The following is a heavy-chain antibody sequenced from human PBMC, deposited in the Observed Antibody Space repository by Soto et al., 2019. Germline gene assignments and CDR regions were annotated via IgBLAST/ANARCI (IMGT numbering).Heavy chain of an antibody. J-gene: IGHJ6*02. V-gene: IGHV1-46*01. CDR3: ARTPQYSSSSVGYYYYGMDV. Sequence: ASVKVSCKASGYTFTSYYMHWVRQAPGQGLEWMGIINPSGGSTSYAQKFQGRVTMTRDTSTSTVYMELSSLRSEDTAVYYCARTPQYSSSSVGYYYYGMDVWGQGTTVTVSS. CDR1: GYTFTSYY. D-gene: IGHD6-6*01. CDR2: INPSGGST.